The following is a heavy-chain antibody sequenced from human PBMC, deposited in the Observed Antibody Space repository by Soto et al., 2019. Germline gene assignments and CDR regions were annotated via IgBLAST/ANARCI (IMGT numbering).Heavy chain of an antibody. Sequence: PSETLSLTCAVYGRSFSGYYWSWIRQPPGKGLEWIGEINHSGSTNYNPSLKSRVTISVDTSISVDTSKNQFSLKLSSVTAADTAVYYCARYYRRKVLDYWGQGTLVTVST. J-gene: IGHJ4*02. D-gene: IGHD1-26*01. CDR3: ARYYRRKVLDY. V-gene: IGHV4-34*01. CDR2: INHSGST. CDR1: GRSFSGYY.